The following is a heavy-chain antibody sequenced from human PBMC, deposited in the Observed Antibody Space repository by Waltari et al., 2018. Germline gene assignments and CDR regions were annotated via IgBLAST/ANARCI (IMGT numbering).Heavy chain of an antibody. Sequence: QLQESGPGLVKASETLSLTCTVPGDSSSSSSYYWGWVRQPPGKGLEWIGNMYYSGSTYYNPSLKSRVTISGDTSKSQFSLKLSSVTAEDTSMYYCVRHARTTSGGKHFDHWGQGMLVTVSP. D-gene: IGHD2-15*01. V-gene: IGHV4-39*01. CDR1: GDSSSSSSYY. J-gene: IGHJ4*02. CDR3: VRHARTTSGGKHFDH. CDR2: MYYSGST.